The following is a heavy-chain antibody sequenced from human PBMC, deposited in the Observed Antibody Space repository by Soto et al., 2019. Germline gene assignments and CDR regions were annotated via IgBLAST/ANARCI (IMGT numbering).Heavy chain of an antibody. Sequence: SETLSLTCTVSGGSISSYYWSWIRQPPGKGLEWIGYIYYSGSTNYNPSLKSRVTISVDTSKNQFSLKLSSVTAADTAVYYCARMRGKYYFDYWGQGTLVTVSS. J-gene: IGHJ4*02. D-gene: IGHD1-26*01. CDR1: GGSISSYY. CDR2: IYYSGST. CDR3: ARMRGKYYFDY. V-gene: IGHV4-59*08.